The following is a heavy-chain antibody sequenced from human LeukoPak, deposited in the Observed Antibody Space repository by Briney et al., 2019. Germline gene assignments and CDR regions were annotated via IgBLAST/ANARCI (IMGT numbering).Heavy chain of an antibody. CDR1: GYTFTSYA. Sequence: EASVKVSCKASGYTFTSYAISWVRQAPGQGLEWMGGIIPIFGTANYAQKFQGRVTITADESTSTAYMELSSLRSEDTAVYYCARASIVGATTGLRFDYWGQGTLVTVSS. CDR3: ARASIVGATTGLRFDY. D-gene: IGHD1-26*01. J-gene: IGHJ4*02. V-gene: IGHV1-69*13. CDR2: IIPIFGTA.